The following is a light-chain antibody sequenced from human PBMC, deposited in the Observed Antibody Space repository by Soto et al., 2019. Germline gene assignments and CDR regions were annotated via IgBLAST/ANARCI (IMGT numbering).Light chain of an antibody. J-gene: IGKJ1*01. CDR1: QSISSY. CDR2: AAS. CDR3: QQSYNTPWT. Sequence: DIQMTQSPSSLSASVGDRVSISCRASQSISSYLNWYQQKPGKAPKLLIYAASSLHSGVPSRFSGSGSGTDSTLTISSLQPEDFATYYCQQSYNTPWTFGQGTKVDI. V-gene: IGKV1-39*01.